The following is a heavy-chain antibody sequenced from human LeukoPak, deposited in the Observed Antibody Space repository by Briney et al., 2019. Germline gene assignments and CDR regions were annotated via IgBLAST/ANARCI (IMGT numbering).Heavy chain of an antibody. D-gene: IGHD2/OR15-2a*01. CDR2: ISGSGANI. CDR1: GFSFTTFP. V-gene: IGHV3-23*01. Sequence: GGSLRLSCAASGFSFTTFPMTWARQAPGKGLEWVSSISGSGANIYYADSVRGRFTMSRYNFKNTMFLQMDSLRVEDTAVYYCAKARTSLVYGGVDYWGQGTLVTVSS. CDR3: AKARTSLVYGGVDY. J-gene: IGHJ4*02.